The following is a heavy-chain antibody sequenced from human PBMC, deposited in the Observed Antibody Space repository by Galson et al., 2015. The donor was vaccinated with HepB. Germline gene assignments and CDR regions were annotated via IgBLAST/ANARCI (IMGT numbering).Heavy chain of an antibody. Sequence: SVKVSCKASGGTFSSYAISWVRQAPGQGLEWMGGIIPIFGTANYAQKFQGRVTITTDESTSTAYMELSSLRSEDTAVYYCAREGYYDSSGSRGRDAFDIWGQGTMVTVSS. J-gene: IGHJ3*02. V-gene: IGHV1-69*05. CDR3: AREGYYDSSGSRGRDAFDI. D-gene: IGHD3-22*01. CDR2: IIPIFGTA. CDR1: GGTFSSYA.